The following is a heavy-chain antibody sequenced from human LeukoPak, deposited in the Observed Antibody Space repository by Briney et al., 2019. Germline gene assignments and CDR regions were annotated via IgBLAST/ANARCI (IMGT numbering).Heavy chain of an antibody. V-gene: IGHV3-74*01. Sequence: PGGSLRLSCAASEFTFNNYWMHWVRQAPGKGLVWVSRIKNDGKITTYADSVKGRFTTSRDNAKNTFYLQMNSLRVEDTAVYYCAKSHGYSYGWTFDYWGQGTLVTVSS. CDR3: AKSHGYSYGWTFDY. D-gene: IGHD5-18*01. CDR2: IKNDGKIT. CDR1: EFTFNNYW. J-gene: IGHJ4*02.